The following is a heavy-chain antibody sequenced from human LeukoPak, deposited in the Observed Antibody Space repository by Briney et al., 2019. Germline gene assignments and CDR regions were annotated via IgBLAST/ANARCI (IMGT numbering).Heavy chain of an antibody. CDR1: GFIFSSYG. CDR3: ARNPSGGTTPSFDY. CDR2: IRYDGSNT. D-gene: IGHD4-23*01. J-gene: IGHJ4*02. V-gene: IGHV3-30*02. Sequence: PGGSLRPTCAASGFIFSSYGMHWVRQAPGKGLEWVAFIRYDGSNTYYADSVKGRFTISRDNSKNTLYLQMNSLRAEDTAVYYCARNPSGGTTPSFDYWGQGTLVTVSS.